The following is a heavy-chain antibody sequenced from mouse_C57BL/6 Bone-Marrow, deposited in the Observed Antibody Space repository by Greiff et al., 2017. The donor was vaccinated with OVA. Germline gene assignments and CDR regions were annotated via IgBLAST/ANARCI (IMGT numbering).Heavy chain of an antibody. D-gene: IGHD3-3*01. Sequence: QVQLQQSGAELARPGASVKLSCKASGYTFTSYGIRWVKQRPGQGLEWIGEIYPRSGNTYYNEKFKGKAKLTADKSASTAYMALRGLTSVDSAVYVCARGDVCDFDVWGTGTTVTVSS. CDR1: GYTFTSYG. V-gene: IGHV1-81*01. J-gene: IGHJ1*03. CDR2: IYPRSGNT. CDR3: ARGDVCDFDV.